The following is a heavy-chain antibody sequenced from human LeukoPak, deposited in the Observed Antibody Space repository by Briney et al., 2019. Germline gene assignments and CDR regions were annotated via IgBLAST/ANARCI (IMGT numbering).Heavy chain of an antibody. V-gene: IGHV1-24*01. CDR3: ARDRRMAGYSGSYSAFDI. CDR1: GYTLAELS. D-gene: IGHD1-26*01. CDR2: FDPEDGET. Sequence: ASVKVSCKVSGYTLAELSMHWVRQAPGKGLEWMGGFDPEDGETIYAQKFQGRVTMTTDTSTSTAYMELRSLRSDDTAVYYCARDRRMAGYSGSYSAFDIWGQGTMVTVSS. J-gene: IGHJ3*02.